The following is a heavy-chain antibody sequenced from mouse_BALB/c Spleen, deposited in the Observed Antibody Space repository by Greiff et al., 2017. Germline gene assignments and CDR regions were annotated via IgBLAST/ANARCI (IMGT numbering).Heavy chain of an antibody. Sequence: DVKLVESGGGLVQPGESLKLSCAASGFTFSSYGMSWVRQTPDKRLELVATINSNGGSTYYPDSVKGRFTISRDNAKNTLYLQMSSLKSEDTAMYYCARGFAYWGQGTLVTVSA. CDR1: GFTFSSYG. J-gene: IGHJ3*01. V-gene: IGHV5-6-3*01. CDR2: INSNGGST. CDR3: ARGFAY.